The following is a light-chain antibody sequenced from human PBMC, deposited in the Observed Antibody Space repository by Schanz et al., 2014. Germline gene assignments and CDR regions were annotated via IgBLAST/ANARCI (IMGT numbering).Light chain of an antibody. CDR2: EGT. CDR1: SSDVGSYNL. V-gene: IGLV2-23*01. J-gene: IGLJ2*01. Sequence: QSALTQPASVSGSPGQSITISCTGTSSDVGSYNLVSWYQQHPGKAPKLMIYEGTKRPSGVSNRFSASKSGNTASLTISRLQAEDEADYYCYSYVSSSAVLFGGGTKVTVL. CDR3: YSYVSSSAVL.